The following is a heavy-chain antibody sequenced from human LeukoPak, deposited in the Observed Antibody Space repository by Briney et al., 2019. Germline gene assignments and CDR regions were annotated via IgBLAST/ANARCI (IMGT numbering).Heavy chain of an antibody. CDR1: GGTFSSYA. Sequence: ASVKVSCKASGGTFSSYAISWVRQAPGQGLEWMGGIIPIFGTASYAQKFQGRVTITTDESTSTAYMELSSLRSEDTAVYYCARVSGFGELLHAFDYWGQGTLVTVSS. D-gene: IGHD3-10*01. CDR3: ARVSGFGELLHAFDY. V-gene: IGHV1-69*05. J-gene: IGHJ4*02. CDR2: IIPIFGTA.